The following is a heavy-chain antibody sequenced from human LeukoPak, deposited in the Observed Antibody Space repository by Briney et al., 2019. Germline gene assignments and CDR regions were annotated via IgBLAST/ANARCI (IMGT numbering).Heavy chain of an antibody. J-gene: IGHJ5*02. Sequence: GASVKVSCKASGYTFTSYDINWVRQATGQGLEWMGWMNPNSGNTGYAQKFQGRVTITRNTSISAAYMELSSLRSEDTAVYYCARDEAVAGAGGWFDPWGQGTLVTVSS. CDR3: ARDEAVAGAGGWFDP. CDR1: GYTFTSYD. CDR2: MNPNSGNT. V-gene: IGHV1-8*03. D-gene: IGHD6-19*01.